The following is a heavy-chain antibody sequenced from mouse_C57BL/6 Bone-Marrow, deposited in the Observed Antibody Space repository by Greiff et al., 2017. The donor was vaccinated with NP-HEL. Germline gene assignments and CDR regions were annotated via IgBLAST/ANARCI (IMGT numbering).Heavy chain of an antibody. V-gene: IGHV5-4*03. CDR1: GFTFSSYA. CDR3: ARGGSTMITRYAMDY. D-gene: IGHD2-4*01. Sequence: EVKLEESGGGLVKPGGSLKLSCAASGFTFSSYAMSWVRQTPEKRLEWVATISDGGSYTYYPDNVKGRFTISRDNAKNNLYLQMSHLKSEDTAMYYCARGGSTMITRYAMDYWGQGTSVTVSS. J-gene: IGHJ4*01. CDR2: ISDGGSYT.